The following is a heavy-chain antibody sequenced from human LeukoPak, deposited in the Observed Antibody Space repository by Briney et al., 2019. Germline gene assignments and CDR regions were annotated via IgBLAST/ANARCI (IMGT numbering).Heavy chain of an antibody. V-gene: IGHV4-30-2*01. Sequence: SQTLSLTCAVSGGSISSGGYSWSWIRQPPGKGLEWIGYIYHSGSTYYNPSLKGRVTISVDRSKNQFSLKLSSVTAADTAVYYCARVVEQWLVFDYWGQGTLVTVSS. D-gene: IGHD6-19*01. CDR1: GGSISSGGYS. CDR2: IYHSGST. J-gene: IGHJ4*02. CDR3: ARVVEQWLVFDY.